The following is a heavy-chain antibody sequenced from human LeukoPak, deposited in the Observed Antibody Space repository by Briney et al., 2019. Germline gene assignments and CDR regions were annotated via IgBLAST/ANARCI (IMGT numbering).Heavy chain of an antibody. CDR2: ISDRGVAT. J-gene: IGHJ4*02. CDR1: GFTFSTFP. Sequence: GGSLRLSCAASGFTFSTFPMAWVRQAPGKGLEGVSGISDRGVATYYADSVKGRFTISRDNAKNTLYLQMNSLRAEDTAVYYCARDRSIASDYWGQGTLVTVSS. V-gene: IGHV3-23*01. CDR3: ARDRSIASDY. D-gene: IGHD6-6*01.